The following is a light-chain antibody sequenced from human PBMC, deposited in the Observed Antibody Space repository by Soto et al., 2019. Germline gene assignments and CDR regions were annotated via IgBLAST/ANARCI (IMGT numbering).Light chain of an antibody. CDR2: EVS. CDR1: SSDVGAYDY. J-gene: IGLJ1*01. CDR3: ASHTTTNTRV. V-gene: IGLV2-14*03. Sequence: QSVLTQPASVSGSPGHSIAISCTGTSSDVGAYDYVSWYQQHPDRAPRLVIYEVSNRPSGVSNRFSGSKSVNTATLTISGLQAEDEADYYCASHTTTNTRVFGTGTKVTVL.